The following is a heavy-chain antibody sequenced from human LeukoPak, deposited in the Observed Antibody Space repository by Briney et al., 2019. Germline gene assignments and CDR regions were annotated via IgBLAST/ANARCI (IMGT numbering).Heavy chain of an antibody. CDR3: AKLLYWYIDL. D-gene: IGHD2-15*01. CDR2: IRYDGSNK. J-gene: IGHJ2*01. Sequence: PGGSLRLSCAASGFTSNNYGMHWVRQAPGKGLEWVAFIRYDGSNKYYADSVKGRFTISRDNSKNTLYLQMNSLRAEDTAVYYCAKLLYWYIDLWGRGTLVTVSS. V-gene: IGHV3-30*02. CDR1: GFTSNNYG.